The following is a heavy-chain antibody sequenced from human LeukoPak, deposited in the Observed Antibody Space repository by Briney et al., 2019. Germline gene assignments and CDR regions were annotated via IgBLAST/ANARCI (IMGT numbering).Heavy chain of an antibody. CDR2: IIPILGIA. CDR1: GGTYLSYT. Sequence: SLKDSCKDSGGTYLSYTISWVRQAPGQRIEWVGGIIPILGIANYAQKFQGRVTITAHKSTSTAYMELSSLRSEDTPVYYCARGSRGDHFDYSGQGTLVTVSS. V-gene: IGHV1-69*02. CDR3: ARGSRGDHFDY. D-gene: IGHD2-21*02. J-gene: IGHJ4*02.